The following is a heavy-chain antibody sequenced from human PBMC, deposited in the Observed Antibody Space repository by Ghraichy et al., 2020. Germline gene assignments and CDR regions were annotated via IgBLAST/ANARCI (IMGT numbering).Heavy chain of an antibody. V-gene: IGHV3-23*01. CDR2: ISGSGGST. J-gene: IGHJ4*02. Sequence: GGSLRLSCAASGFTFSSYAMSWVRQAPGKGLEWVSAISGSGGSTYYADSVKGRFTISRDNSKNTLYLQMNSLRAEDTAVYYCAKLSGEAVAGPYYFDYWGQGTLVTVSS. D-gene: IGHD6-19*01. CDR3: AKLSGEAVAGPYYFDY. CDR1: GFTFSSYA.